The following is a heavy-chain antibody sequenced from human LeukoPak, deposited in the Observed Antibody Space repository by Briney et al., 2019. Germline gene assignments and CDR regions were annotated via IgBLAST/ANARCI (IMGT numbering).Heavy chain of an antibody. D-gene: IGHD3-10*01. CDR2: INHSGGT. V-gene: IGHV4-34*01. Sequence: PSETLSLTCIVYGESLCGYYCSWIRQSPGKGLEWIGEINHSGGTNYNPSLKSRVTISVDTSTNVFSLKLSSVTAADTAVYYCARSQLWSPFSHWGQGTLVTVSS. CDR1: GESLCGYY. J-gene: IGHJ4*02. CDR3: ARSQLWSPFSH.